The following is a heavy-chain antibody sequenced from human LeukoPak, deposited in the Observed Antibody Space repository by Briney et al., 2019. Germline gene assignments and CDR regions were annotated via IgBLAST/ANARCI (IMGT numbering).Heavy chain of an antibody. Sequence: PGRSLRLSCAASGFTFSSYGMHWVRQAPGKGLEWVAVISYDGSNKYYADSVKGRFTISRDNSKNTLYLQMNSLRAEDTAVYYCAKVTYSGSYSGYYYYGMDVWGQGTTVTVSS. D-gene: IGHD1-26*01. V-gene: IGHV3-30*18. J-gene: IGHJ6*02. CDR2: ISYDGSNK. CDR1: GFTFSSYG. CDR3: AKVTYSGSYSGYYYYGMDV.